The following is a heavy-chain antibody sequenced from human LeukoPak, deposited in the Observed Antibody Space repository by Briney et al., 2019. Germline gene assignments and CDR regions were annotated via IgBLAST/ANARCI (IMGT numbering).Heavy chain of an antibody. CDR3: AKESGSYFLDFDS. D-gene: IGHD1-26*01. CDR2: ISGSGGST. Sequence: GGSLRLSCAASGFTFSSYAMSWVRQAPGKGLEWASAISGSGGSTYYADSVKGRFTISRDNSKNTLYLQMNSLRVGDTAVYYCAKESGSYFLDFDSWGQGTLVTVSS. V-gene: IGHV3-23*01. CDR1: GFTFSSYA. J-gene: IGHJ4*02.